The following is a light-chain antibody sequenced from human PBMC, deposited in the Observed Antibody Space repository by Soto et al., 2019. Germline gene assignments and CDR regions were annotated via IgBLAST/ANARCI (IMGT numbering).Light chain of an antibody. Sequence: EIVMTQSPATLSVSPGERATLSCRASQSIRSNIAWYQQKPGQAPRLLIYGASTRATGIPARFSGSGSGTEFTLSITSLQSEDFAVYYCQQYNNWPPFTFGPGTKVEIK. CDR3: QQYNNWPPFT. CDR1: QSIRSN. V-gene: IGKV3-15*01. J-gene: IGKJ3*01. CDR2: GAS.